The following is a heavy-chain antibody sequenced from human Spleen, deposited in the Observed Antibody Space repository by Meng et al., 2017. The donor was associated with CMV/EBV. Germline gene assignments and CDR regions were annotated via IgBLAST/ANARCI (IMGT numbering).Heavy chain of an antibody. CDR3: ARVEQQWLVPDY. V-gene: IGHV3-74*01. CDR1: GFIFSDYW. D-gene: IGHD6-19*01. Sequence: GESLKISCAASGFIFSDYWMHWVRQAPGKGLVWVSRINIDGSTTSYADSVKGRFTISRDNARDTLYLQMNSLRAEDTAVYYCARVEQQWLVPDYWGQGTLVTVSS. CDR2: INIDGSTT. J-gene: IGHJ4*02.